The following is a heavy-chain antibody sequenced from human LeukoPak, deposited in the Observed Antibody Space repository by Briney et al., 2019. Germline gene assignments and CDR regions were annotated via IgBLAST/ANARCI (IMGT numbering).Heavy chain of an antibody. CDR3: ARWVRRYSSSSFFDP. Sequence: SETLSLTCAVYGGSFSGYYWSWIRQPPGKGLEWIGEINHSGSTNYNPSLKSRVTISEDTSKNQFSLKLSSVTAADTAVYYCARWVRRYSSSSFFDPWGQGTLVTVSS. D-gene: IGHD6-6*01. J-gene: IGHJ5*02. V-gene: IGHV4-34*01. CDR2: INHSGST. CDR1: GGSFSGYY.